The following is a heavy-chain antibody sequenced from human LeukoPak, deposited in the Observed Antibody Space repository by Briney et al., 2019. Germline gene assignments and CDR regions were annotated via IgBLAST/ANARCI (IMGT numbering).Heavy chain of an antibody. D-gene: IGHD6-6*01. CDR2: TSPTDGGT. J-gene: IGHJ4*02. V-gene: IGHV1-2*02. Sequence: ASVKVSCKTSGYTFTDYHVHWVRQAPGQGLEWMGWTSPTDGGTHYAGKFQGRVTMTRDTSISTAYMDLSRLKSDDTAVFYCARRYSNSSEGFDSWGQGTLVTVSS. CDR1: GYTFTDYH. CDR3: ARRYSNSSEGFDS.